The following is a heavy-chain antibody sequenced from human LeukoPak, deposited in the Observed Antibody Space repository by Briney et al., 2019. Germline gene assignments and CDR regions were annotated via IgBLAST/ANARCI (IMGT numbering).Heavy chain of an antibody. CDR3: ARHEA. J-gene: IGHJ5*02. CDR1: GFTFSSYW. CDR2: INHSGST. V-gene: IGHV4-34*01. Sequence: GSLRLSCAASGFTFSSYWMSWVRQPPGKGLEWIGEINHSGSTNYNPSLKSRVTISVDTSKNQFSLKLSSVTAADTAVYYCARHEAWGQGTLVTVSS.